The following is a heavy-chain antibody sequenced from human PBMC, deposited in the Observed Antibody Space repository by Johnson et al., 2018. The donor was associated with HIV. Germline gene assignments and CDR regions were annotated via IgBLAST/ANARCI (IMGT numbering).Heavy chain of an antibody. CDR1: GFTFSSYG. V-gene: IGHV3-30*19. CDR3: ARDKGGIVGYDAFDI. J-gene: IGHJ3*02. Sequence: QEQLVESGGGVVQPGRSLRLSCAASGFTFSSYGMHWVRQAPGKGLEWVAVIWYDGSNKYYADSVRGRFTISRDNSKNTLYLQMNSLRAEDTAVYYCARDKGGIVGYDAFDIWGQGTMVTVSS. CDR2: IWYDGSNK. D-gene: IGHD1-26*01.